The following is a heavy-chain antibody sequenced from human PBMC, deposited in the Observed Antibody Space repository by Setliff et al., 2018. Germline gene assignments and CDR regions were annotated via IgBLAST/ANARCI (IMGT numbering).Heavy chain of an antibody. CDR3: AKSPHDFWSGRVFFDC. CDR2: IIGSGIST. J-gene: IGHJ4*01. CDR1: GFSFSSYA. D-gene: IGHD3-3*01. V-gene: IGHV3-23*01. Sequence: GGSLRLSCAASGFSFSSYAMSWVRQAPGKGLEWVSTIIGSGISTYYADSVQGRVTISRDNHKNTLHLQMNSLRVEDTAIYYCAKSPHDFWSGRVFFDCWGQGMLVTVSS.